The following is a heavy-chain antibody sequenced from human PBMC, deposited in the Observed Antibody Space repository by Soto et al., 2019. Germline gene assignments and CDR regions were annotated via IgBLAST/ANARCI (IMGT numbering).Heavy chain of an antibody. Sequence: EVQLLESGGGLVQPGGSLRLSCAASGFTFSSYAMSWVRQAPGKGLEWVSAISGSGGSTYYADSVKGRFTISRDNSKNTLYLQMNSRRAEDTGVYYWAKRFYYYGSGSPDYYYYYYMDVWGKGTTVTVSS. J-gene: IGHJ6*03. V-gene: IGHV3-23*01. D-gene: IGHD3-10*01. CDR3: AKRFYYYGSGSPDYYYYYYMDV. CDR1: GFTFSSYA. CDR2: ISGSGGST.